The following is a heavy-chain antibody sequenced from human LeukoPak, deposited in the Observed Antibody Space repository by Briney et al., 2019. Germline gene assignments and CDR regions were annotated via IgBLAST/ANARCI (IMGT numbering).Heavy chain of an antibody. CDR2: FDREDGET. J-gene: IGHJ4*02. V-gene: IGHV1-24*01. CDR3: ATQMGATVTTGEFDY. Sequence: ASVKVSCKVSGYTLTELSMHWVRQAPGKGLEWMGGFDREDGETIYAQKFQGRVTMTEDTSTDTAYMEPSSLRSEDTAVYYCATQMGATVTTGEFDYWGQGTLVTVSS. CDR1: GYTLTELS. D-gene: IGHD4-17*01.